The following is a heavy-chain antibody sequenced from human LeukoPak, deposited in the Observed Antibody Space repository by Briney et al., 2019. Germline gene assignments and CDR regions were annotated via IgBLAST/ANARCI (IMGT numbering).Heavy chain of an antibody. CDR3: VKDMKIKAAGYYFDY. V-gene: IGHV3-23*01. CDR1: GFTFSSYA. D-gene: IGHD6-13*01. J-gene: IGHJ4*02. Sequence: GGSLRLSCAASGFTFSSYAMSWVRQAPGKGLEWVSAISGSGGSTYYADSVRGRFTISRDNSKNTVYLQMNSLRAEDTAVFYCVKDMKIKAAGYYFDYWGQGTLVTVSS. CDR2: ISGSGGST.